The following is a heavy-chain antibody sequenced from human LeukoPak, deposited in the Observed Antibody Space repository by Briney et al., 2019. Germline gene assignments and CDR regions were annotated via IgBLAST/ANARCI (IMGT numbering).Heavy chain of an antibody. V-gene: IGHV4-4*07. CDR1: GGSISSYD. Sequence: SETLSLTCTVSGGSISSYDWSWIRQPAGKGLDWIGRIYTSGSTNYNPSLKSRVTMSVDTSKNQFSLKLSSVTAADTAVYYCANSAAMVPFFAYWGQGTLVTVSS. CDR2: IYTSGST. CDR3: ANSAAMVPFFAY. D-gene: IGHD5-18*01. J-gene: IGHJ4*02.